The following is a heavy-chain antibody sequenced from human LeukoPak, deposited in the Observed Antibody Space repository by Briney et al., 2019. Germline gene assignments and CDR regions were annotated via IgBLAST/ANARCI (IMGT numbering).Heavy chain of an antibody. CDR2: NYTSGNT. J-gene: IGHJ3*02. D-gene: IGHD4-11*01. CDR3: ARRLPMGAFDI. V-gene: IGHV4-4*09. Sequence: KPSETLSLTCTVSGSSISSYYWSWIRQPPGKGLEWIGYNYTSGNTNYNPSLKSRVTISVDTSNNHFSLKLSSVTAADTAVYYCARRLPMGAFDIWGQGTMVTVSS. CDR1: GSSISSYY.